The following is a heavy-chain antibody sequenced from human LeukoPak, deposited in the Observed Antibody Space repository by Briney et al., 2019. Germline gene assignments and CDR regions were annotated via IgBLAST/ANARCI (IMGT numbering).Heavy chain of an antibody. CDR2: ISASGGST. D-gene: IGHD4-23*01. Sequence: GGSLRLSCAASGFTFSSYAMSWVRQAPGKGLEWVAGISASGGSTNYADSVKGRFTISRDNSKNTLYLQMNSLRAEDTAVYYCAKAIDGKGAHGMDVWGQGTTVTVSS. CDR3: AKAIDGKGAHGMDV. J-gene: IGHJ6*02. V-gene: IGHV3-23*01. CDR1: GFTFSSYA.